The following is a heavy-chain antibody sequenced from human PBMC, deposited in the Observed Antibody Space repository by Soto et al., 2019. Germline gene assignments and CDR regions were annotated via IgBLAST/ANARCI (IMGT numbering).Heavy chain of an antibody. V-gene: IGHV3-7*01. CDR1: GFTFSSFW. CDR3: SRSLDS. Sequence: AGSLRLSCAASGFTFSSFWMDWVRQAPGKGLEWVANINPDGSEKHYVDSVKGRFTIYRDNAKNSLYLQMSSLTAEDSALYYCSRSLDSWGQGTRVTVSS. CDR2: INPDGSEK. J-gene: IGHJ4*02.